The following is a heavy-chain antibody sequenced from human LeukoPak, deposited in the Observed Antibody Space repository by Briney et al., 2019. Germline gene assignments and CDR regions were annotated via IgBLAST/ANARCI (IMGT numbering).Heavy chain of an antibody. D-gene: IGHD3-10*01. V-gene: IGHV3-30*18. Sequence: GGSLRLSCAASGFTFSSYGMHWVRQAPGKGLEWVAVISYDGSNKYYADSVKGRFTISRDNSENTLYLQMNSLRAEDTAVYYCAKDDVWFGGVFDYWGQGTLVTVSS. J-gene: IGHJ4*02. CDR1: GFTFSSYG. CDR2: ISYDGSNK. CDR3: AKDDVWFGGVFDY.